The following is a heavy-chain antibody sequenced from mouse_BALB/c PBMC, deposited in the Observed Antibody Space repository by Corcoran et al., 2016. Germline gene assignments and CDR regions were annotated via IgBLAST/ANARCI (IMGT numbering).Heavy chain of an antibody. Sequence: QVTLKESGPGILQPSQTLSLTCSFSGFSLSTSGMGVSWIRQPSGKGLEWLAHIYWDDDKRYNPSLKSRLTISKDTSRNQVFLKITSVDTADTATYYCARSTGNYGVAYWGQGTLVTVSA. V-gene: IGHV8-12*01. CDR3: ARSTGNYGVAY. CDR1: GFSLSTSGMG. J-gene: IGHJ3*01. D-gene: IGHD2-1*01. CDR2: IYWDDDK.